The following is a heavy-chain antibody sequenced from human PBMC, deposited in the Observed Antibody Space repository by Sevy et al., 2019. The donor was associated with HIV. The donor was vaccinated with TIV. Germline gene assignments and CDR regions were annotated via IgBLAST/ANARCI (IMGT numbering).Heavy chain of an antibody. Sequence: GGSLRLSCAASGFTFDDYTMHWVRQVPGKGLEWVSLITGDAAKTDYEDSVKGRFTVSRDNSENSLYLQMNSLRTEDTALYFCGKDIPGWSGFDYWGQGTLVTVSS. CDR1: GFTFDDYT. CDR2: ITGDAAKT. J-gene: IGHJ4*02. CDR3: GKDIPGWSGFDY. V-gene: IGHV3-43*01. D-gene: IGHD3-10*01.